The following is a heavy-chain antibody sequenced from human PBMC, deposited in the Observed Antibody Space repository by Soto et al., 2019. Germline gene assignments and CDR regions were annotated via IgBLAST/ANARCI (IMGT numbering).Heavy chain of an antibody. J-gene: IGHJ4*02. Sequence: QGQLQESGPGLVKPSETLSLTCTVSAGSISNYFCNWIRQPPGKGLEWIGRIDNSGSTNYNPSLKSRVTRSSDTSRSQFSLKLTAVTAADTAVYYWGGGGQDFWSGPFDYWGKGALVTVSS. D-gene: IGHD3-3*01. V-gene: IGHV4-4*07. CDR2: IDNSGST. CDR1: AGSISNYF. CDR3: GGGGQDFWSGPFDY.